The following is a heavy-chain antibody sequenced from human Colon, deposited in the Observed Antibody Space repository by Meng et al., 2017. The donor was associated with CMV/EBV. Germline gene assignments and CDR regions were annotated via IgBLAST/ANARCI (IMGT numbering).Heavy chain of an antibody. Sequence: CSVSVVSVSSGDHHWSWIRQHPGKGLEWIGSIFNSGTTYYNLSLRSRALISVDSTKNQFSLRLTSVTAADTAVYYCADYFVGRGGRGPWGQGTLVTVSS. CDR2: IFNSGTT. V-gene: IGHV4-31*03. D-gene: IGHD2/OR15-2a*01. CDR3: ADYFVGRGGRGP. J-gene: IGHJ5*02. CDR1: VVSVSSGDHH.